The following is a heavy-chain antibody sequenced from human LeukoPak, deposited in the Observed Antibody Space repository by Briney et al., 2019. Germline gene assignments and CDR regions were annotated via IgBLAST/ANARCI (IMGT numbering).Heavy chain of an antibody. CDR3: ATSKATWGYYYYMDV. Sequence: GGSLRLSCAASGFTFSSYGMHWVRQAPGKGLEWVAVIWYDGSNKYYADSVKGRFTISRDNSKNTLYLQMNSLRAEDTAVYYCATSKATWGYYYYMDVWGKGTTVTVSS. D-gene: IGHD5-24*01. J-gene: IGHJ6*03. V-gene: IGHV3-33*01. CDR1: GFTFSSYG. CDR2: IWYDGSNK.